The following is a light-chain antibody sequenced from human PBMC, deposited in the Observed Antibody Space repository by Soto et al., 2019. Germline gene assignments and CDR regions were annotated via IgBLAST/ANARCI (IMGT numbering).Light chain of an antibody. V-gene: IGKV1-5*03. J-gene: IGKJ1*01. CDR3: QQYNGT. CDR1: QTIGNW. Sequence: DIQMTQSPSTLSASVGDRVTSTCRASQTIGNWLAWYQQKAGKAPKLLIYKASSLEGGVPSRFSGSGAGTEFTLTISSLQPDDFATYYCQQYNGTFGQGTKVEIK. CDR2: KAS.